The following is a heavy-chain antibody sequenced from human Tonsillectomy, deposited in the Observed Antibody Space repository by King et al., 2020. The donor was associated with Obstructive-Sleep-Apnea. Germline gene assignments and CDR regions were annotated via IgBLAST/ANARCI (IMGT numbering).Heavy chain of an antibody. J-gene: IGHJ4*02. CDR2: ISSTSVYI. CDR1: GFTFSDFS. V-gene: IGHV3-21*01. CDR3: ARAAIGTHFFDY. Sequence: VQLVESGGGLVKPGGSLRLSCAAPGFTFSDFSMNWVRQAPGKGLEWVSSISSTSVYIYYADSVKGRFTISRDNAKNSLYLQMNSLRVEDTAVYYCARAAIGTHFFDYWGQGTLVTVSS. D-gene: IGHD6-13*01.